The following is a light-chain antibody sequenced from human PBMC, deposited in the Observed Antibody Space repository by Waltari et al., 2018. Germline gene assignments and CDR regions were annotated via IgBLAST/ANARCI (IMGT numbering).Light chain of an antibody. CDR2: DVT. Sequence: QSALTQPRSVSGSPGQSVTISCTGTSRAVGGYNYVSWYQHHPGKVPKIMVYDVTKRPSGVPDRFSGSKSGYTASLTISGLQAEDEADYYCSSYAGNYTWMFGGGTKLTVL. CDR1: SRAVGGYNY. J-gene: IGLJ3*02. CDR3: SSYAGNYTWM. V-gene: IGLV2-11*01.